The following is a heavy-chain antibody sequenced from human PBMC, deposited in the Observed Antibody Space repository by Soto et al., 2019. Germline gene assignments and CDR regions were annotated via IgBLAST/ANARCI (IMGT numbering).Heavy chain of an antibody. V-gene: IGHV3-7*01. Sequence: GGSLRLSCAASGFTFSSYWMSWVRQAPGKGLEWVANIKQDGSEKYYVDSVKGRFTISRDNAKNSLYLQMNSLRAEDTAVYYCAGVPTRAFFFWSGYYFDYWGQGTLVTVSS. J-gene: IGHJ4*02. CDR3: AGVPTRAFFFWSGYYFDY. CDR2: IKQDGSEK. D-gene: IGHD3-3*01. CDR1: GFTFSSYW.